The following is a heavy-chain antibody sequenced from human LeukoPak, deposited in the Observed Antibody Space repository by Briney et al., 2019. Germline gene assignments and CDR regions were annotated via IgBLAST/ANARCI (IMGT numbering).Heavy chain of an antibody. D-gene: IGHD4-17*01. CDR1: GFTFSRHW. V-gene: IGHV3-7*01. CDR2: IKQDGSQ. J-gene: IGHJ4*02. CDR3: ARGPDYGDRLDCFDY. Sequence: PGGSLRLSCAASGFTFSRHWMGWVCQAPGKGPEWVASIKQDGSQYYVDSVKGRFIISRDNAKNSLYLQMNSLRAEDTAVYSCARGPDYGDRLDCFDYWGQGTLVTVSS.